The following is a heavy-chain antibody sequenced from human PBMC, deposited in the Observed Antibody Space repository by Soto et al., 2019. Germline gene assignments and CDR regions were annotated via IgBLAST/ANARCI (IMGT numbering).Heavy chain of an antibody. CDR1: GFAFSSYA. V-gene: IGHV3-23*01. Sequence: EVQLLESGGGLVQPGGSLRLSCAASGFAFSSYAMSWVRQAPGKGLEWVSSISGSTSGTYYADAVKGRFTISRDNSNNTLYLQMNRLSAEDTAVYDCAKDRGFIDPFDYWGQGALVTVSS. J-gene: IGHJ4*02. CDR3: AKDRGFIDPFDY. CDR2: ISGSTSGT. D-gene: IGHD3-16*02.